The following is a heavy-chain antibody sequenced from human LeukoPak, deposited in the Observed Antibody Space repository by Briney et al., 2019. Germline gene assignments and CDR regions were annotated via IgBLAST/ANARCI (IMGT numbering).Heavy chain of an antibody. D-gene: IGHD1-26*01. Sequence: GGSLRLSCAASGFSFDDSDMNWFRQAQGEGPQWVANINYLGLRTYYADSVKGRFTIARDNSKNMLFLQMDGLRVEDTALYYCAKDPNWEGGYWGQGTLVTVSS. CDR3: AKDPNWEGGY. CDR2: INYLGLRT. J-gene: IGHJ4*02. V-gene: IGHV3-23*01. CDR1: GFSFDDSD.